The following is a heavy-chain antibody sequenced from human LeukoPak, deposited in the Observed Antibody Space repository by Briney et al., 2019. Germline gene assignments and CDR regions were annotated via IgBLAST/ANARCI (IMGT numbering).Heavy chain of an antibody. CDR2: IYYSGST. CDR3: ARLVWFEDRYFDY. D-gene: IGHD3-10*01. Sequence: SETLSLTCTVSGGSMSSSSFYWGWIRQPPGKGLEWIGNIYYSGSTYYNPSLKSRVTISVDTSKNQFSLKLSSVTAADTAMYYCARLVWFEDRYFDYWGQGTLVTVSS. J-gene: IGHJ4*02. CDR1: GGSMSSSSFY. V-gene: IGHV4-39*01.